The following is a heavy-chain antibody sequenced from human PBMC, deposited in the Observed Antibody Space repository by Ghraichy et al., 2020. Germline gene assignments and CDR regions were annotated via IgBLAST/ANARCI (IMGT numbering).Heavy chain of an antibody. D-gene: IGHD5/OR15-5a*01. CDR1: GGSISSSSYY. Sequence: SETLSLTCTVSGGSISSSSYYWGWIRQPPGKGLEWIGSIYYSGSTYYTPSLQSRVTISVATSQNQLSLKLSSVTAADTAVYYCAIMGIVYNWFDPWGQGTLVTVSS. V-gene: IGHV4-39*01. CDR2: IYYSGST. CDR3: AIMGIVYNWFDP. J-gene: IGHJ5*02.